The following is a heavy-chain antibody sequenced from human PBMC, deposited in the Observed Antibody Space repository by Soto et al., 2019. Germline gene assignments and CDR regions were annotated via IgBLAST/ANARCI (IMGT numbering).Heavy chain of an antibody. CDR3: ARDCSSSDCYGPTNYYYYYMDV. CDR2: INVGSTTT. CDR1: GFTFTYYS. Sequence: GGSLRLSCAASGFTFTYYSMNWVRQAPGKGLEWVSFINVGSTTTYYADSVKGRFTMSRDNAENSVYLQMNSLRAEDTAVYYCARDCSSSDCYGPTNYYYYYMDVWGKGTTVTVSS. V-gene: IGHV3-48*04. J-gene: IGHJ6*03. D-gene: IGHD2-21*02.